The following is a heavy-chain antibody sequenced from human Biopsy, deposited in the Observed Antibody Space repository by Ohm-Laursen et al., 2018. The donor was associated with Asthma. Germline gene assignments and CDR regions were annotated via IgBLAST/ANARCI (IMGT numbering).Heavy chain of an antibody. CDR3: VRGSSSRHHGPFHYYYGLDV. J-gene: IGHJ6*02. D-gene: IGHD6-13*01. V-gene: IGHV4-39*01. CDR1: GGSISNSNYY. CDR2: IYYSGTT. Sequence: TLSLTCTVSGGSISNSNYYWGWIRQPPGKGLEWIGSIYYSGTTYYNPSLESRVTVSADTSKNQFSLKLTSVTAADTAVYYCVRGSSSRHHGPFHYYYGLDVWGQGTTATVSS.